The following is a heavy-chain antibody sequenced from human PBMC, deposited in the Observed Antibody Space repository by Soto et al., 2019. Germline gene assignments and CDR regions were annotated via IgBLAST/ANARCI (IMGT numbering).Heavy chain of an antibody. CDR1: GGSISSSNW. V-gene: IGHV4-4*02. CDR3: ARKSSGLGYYFDY. J-gene: IGHJ4*02. D-gene: IGHD6-19*01. Sequence: SETLSLTCAVSGGSISSSNWWSWVRQPPGKGLEWIGEIYHSGSTNYNPSLKSRVTMSVDKSKNQFSLKLSSVTAADTAVYYCARKSSGLGYYFDYWGQGTLVTVSS. CDR2: IYHSGST.